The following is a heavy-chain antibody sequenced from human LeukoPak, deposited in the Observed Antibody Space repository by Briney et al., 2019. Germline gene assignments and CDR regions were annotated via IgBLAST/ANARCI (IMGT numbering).Heavy chain of an antibody. D-gene: IGHD6-19*01. CDR3: ARAGPSSGWYGGYFDY. V-gene: IGHV4-59*01. Sequence: SETLSLTCTVSGGSISSYYWSWIRQPPGKGLEWIGYIYYSGSTNYNPSLKSRVTISVDTSKNQFSLKLSSVTAADTAVYYCARAGPSSGWYGGYFDYWGQGTLVTVSS. J-gene: IGHJ4*02. CDR2: IYYSGST. CDR1: GGSISSYY.